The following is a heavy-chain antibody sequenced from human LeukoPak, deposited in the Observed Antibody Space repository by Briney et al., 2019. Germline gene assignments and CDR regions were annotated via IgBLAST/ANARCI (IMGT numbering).Heavy chain of an antibody. CDR1: GGTFISYA. V-gene: IGHV1-69*04. CDR3: ARTGVGGAYAFDI. CDR2: IIPILGIA. J-gene: IGHJ3*02. D-gene: IGHD1-26*01. Sequence: ASVKVSCKASGGTFISYAISWVRQAPGQGLEWMGRIIPILGIANYAQKFQGRVTITADKSTSTAYMELSSLRSEDTAVYYCARTGVGGAYAFDIWGQGTMVTVSS.